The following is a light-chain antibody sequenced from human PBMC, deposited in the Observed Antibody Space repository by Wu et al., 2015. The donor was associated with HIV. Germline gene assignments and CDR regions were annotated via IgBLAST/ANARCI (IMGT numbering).Light chain of an antibody. V-gene: IGKV3D-15*01. CDR2: DAS. CDR1: QSVGSN. Sequence: EIVLTQSPGTLSLSPGERATLSCRASQSVGSNVAWYRQKPGQAPILLISDASNRASGIPARFVGSGSGTDFTLTISNLQSEDFAVYYCQQYNNWPPWTFGQGTKVEVK. J-gene: IGKJ1*01. CDR3: QQYNNWPPWT.